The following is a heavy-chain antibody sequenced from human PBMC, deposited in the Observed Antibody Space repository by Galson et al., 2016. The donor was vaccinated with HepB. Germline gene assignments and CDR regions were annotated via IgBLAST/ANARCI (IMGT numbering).Heavy chain of an antibody. Sequence: SLRLSCAASGFTFSDYVMNWVRQAPGKGLEWVSGISGRGDSTYYADSVKGRFTISRDNSKNTLYLQMNSLRADDTAVYYCANLDLYGSGDYWGQGTLVTVSS. J-gene: IGHJ4*02. CDR3: ANLDLYGSGDY. V-gene: IGHV3-23*01. D-gene: IGHD3-10*01. CDR1: GFTFSDYV. CDR2: ISGRGDST.